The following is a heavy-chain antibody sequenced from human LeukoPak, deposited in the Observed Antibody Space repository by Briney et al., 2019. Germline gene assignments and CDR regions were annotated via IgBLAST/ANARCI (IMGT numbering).Heavy chain of an antibody. CDR2: ISGNSNNI. CDR3: ARERDGYCGGDCYYYYGMDV. V-gene: IGHV3-23*01. CDR1: GFIFSNYA. J-gene: IGHJ6*02. Sequence: GGSLRLSCTASGFIFSNYAMKWVRQAPGKGLEWLSTISGNSNNIYYADSVKGRFTIARDNSKNTVYLQMNSLRAEDTALYYCARERDGYCGGDCYYYYGMDVWGQGTTATVSS. D-gene: IGHD2-21*02.